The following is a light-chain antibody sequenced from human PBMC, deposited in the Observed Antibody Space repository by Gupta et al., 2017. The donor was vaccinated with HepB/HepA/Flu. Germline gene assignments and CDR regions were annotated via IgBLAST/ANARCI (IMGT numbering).Light chain of an antibody. Sequence: SYVLTQPPSASLAPGKTARITCGGNNIGSKSVHWYQQKPGQAPVLVIYYDSDRPSGIPERFSGSNSGNTATLTISRVEAGDEADYYCQVWDSSSDHWVFGGGTKLTVL. CDR3: QVWDSSSDHWV. CDR2: YDS. V-gene: IGLV3-21*04. J-gene: IGLJ3*02. CDR1: NIGSKS.